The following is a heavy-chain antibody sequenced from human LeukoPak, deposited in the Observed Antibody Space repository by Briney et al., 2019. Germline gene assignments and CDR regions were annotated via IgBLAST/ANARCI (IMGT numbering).Heavy chain of an antibody. CDR3: ARGPLESVEDAFDI. V-gene: IGHV4-59*01. CDR1: GGSISSYY. CDR2: IYYSGST. J-gene: IGHJ3*02. Sequence: PSETLCLTCTVSGGSISSYYWSWIRQPPGKGLEWIGYIYYSGSTNYNPSLKSRVTISVDPSKNQFSLKLSSVTAADTTVYYCARGPLESVEDAFDIWGQGTMVTVSS.